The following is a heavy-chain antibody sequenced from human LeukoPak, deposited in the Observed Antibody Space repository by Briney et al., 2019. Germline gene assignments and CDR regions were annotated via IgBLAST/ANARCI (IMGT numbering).Heavy chain of an antibody. Sequence: SETLSLTCTVSGGSISSYYWSWIRQPPGEGLEWIGYIYYSGSTNYNPSLKSRVTISVDTSKNQFSLKLSSVTAADTAVYYCARGLTGDRYPGGYFDLWGRGTLVTVSS. CDR3: ARGLTGDRYPGGYFDL. V-gene: IGHV4-59*01. D-gene: IGHD7-27*01. CDR1: GGSISSYY. CDR2: IYYSGST. J-gene: IGHJ2*01.